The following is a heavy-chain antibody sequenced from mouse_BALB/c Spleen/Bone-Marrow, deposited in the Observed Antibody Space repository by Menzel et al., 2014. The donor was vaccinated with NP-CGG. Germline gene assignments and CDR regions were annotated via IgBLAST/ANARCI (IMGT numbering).Heavy chain of an antibody. V-gene: IGHV1S81*02. D-gene: IGHD2-3*01. J-gene: IGHJ4*01. CDR1: GYTFTSYY. Sequence: QVQLQQSGAELVKPGASVKLSCKASGYTFTSYYMYWVKQRPGQGLEWIGEINPSNGGTNFNEKFKSKATLTVDKSSSTAYMQLGSLTSEDSAVYYCTRGGWLAMDYWGQGTSVTVSS. CDR3: TRGGWLAMDY. CDR2: INPSNGGT.